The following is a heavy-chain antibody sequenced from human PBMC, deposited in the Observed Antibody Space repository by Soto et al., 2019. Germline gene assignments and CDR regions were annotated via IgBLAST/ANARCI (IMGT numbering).Heavy chain of an antibody. D-gene: IGHD6-19*01. J-gene: IGHJ1*01. V-gene: IGHV3-23*01. Sequence: GGSLRLSCAASGFTFSSYAMSWVRQAPGKGLEWVSGISGSSDSTYYADSVKGRFTISRDNSKNTLYLQMNSLRAEDTAVYYCAKGVPGIAVAGTGYFQHWGQGT. CDR2: ISGSSDST. CDR1: GFTFSSYA. CDR3: AKGVPGIAVAGTGYFQH.